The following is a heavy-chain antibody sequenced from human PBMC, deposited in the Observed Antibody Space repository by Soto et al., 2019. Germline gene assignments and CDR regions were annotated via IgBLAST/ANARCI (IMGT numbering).Heavy chain of an antibody. V-gene: IGHV4-30-4*01. Sequence: SETLSLTCTASSGSISSADYYWSWIRQPPGKGLEWIGYIYYTGSAYYNPSLKSRVTMSVDTSKNQFSLKVTSVTAADTAVYYCASGGSSNWFDPWGQGTLVT. CDR3: ASGGSSNWFDP. CDR1: SGSISSADYY. J-gene: IGHJ5*02. D-gene: IGHD1-26*01. CDR2: IYYTGSA.